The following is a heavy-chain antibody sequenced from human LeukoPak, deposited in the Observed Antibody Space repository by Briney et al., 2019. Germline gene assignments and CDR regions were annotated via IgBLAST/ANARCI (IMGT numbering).Heavy chain of an antibody. V-gene: IGHV1-2*02. Sequence: ASVKVSCKASGYTFTGYYMHWVRQAPGQGLEWMGWINPNSGGTNYAQKFQGRVTVTRDTSISTAYMELSRLRSDDTAVYYCAREILAYCGGDCYSTAFDIWGQGTMVTVSS. J-gene: IGHJ3*02. CDR3: AREILAYCGGDCYSTAFDI. CDR2: INPNSGGT. CDR1: GYTFTGYY. D-gene: IGHD2-21*01.